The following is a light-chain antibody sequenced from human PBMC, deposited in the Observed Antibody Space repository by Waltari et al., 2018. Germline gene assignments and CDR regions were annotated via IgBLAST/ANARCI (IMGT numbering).Light chain of an antibody. CDR3: QQYDNHPRT. CDR1: QGISNY. CDR2: DAS. J-gene: IGKJ1*01. V-gene: IGKV1-33*01. Sequence: DVQLTQSTSSLSASEGYRATTTCLASQGISNYSNWYQQKPGKAPKLLIYDASNLETGVPSRFSGSGSGTDFTFTISSLQPEDIATYYCQQYDNHPRTFGQGTKVEIK.